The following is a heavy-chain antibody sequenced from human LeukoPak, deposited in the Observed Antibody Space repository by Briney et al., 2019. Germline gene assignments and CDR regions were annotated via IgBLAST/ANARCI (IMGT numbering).Heavy chain of an antibody. CDR1: GFTFRTYW. CDR2: INSDGRRA. J-gene: IGHJ4*02. Sequence: GGSLRLSCAASGFTFRTYWMHWVRQAPGKGLVWISRINSDGRRANYADSVKGRFTISRDNAKNTLYLQMNSLRAEDTAVYFCARSRSAYEGEDYWGQGTLVTVSS. V-gene: IGHV3-74*01. CDR3: ARSRSAYEGEDY. D-gene: IGHD5-12*01.